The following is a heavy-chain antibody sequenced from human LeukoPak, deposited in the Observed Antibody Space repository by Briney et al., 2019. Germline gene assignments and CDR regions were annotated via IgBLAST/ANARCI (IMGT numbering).Heavy chain of an antibody. Sequence: PSETLSLTCTVSGGSISSGGHYWSWIRQHPGKGLEWIGYIYYSGSTYYNPSLKSRVTISVDTSKNQFSLKLSSVTAADTAVYYCARDSSGSYDYWGQGTLVTVSS. CDR2: IYYSGST. D-gene: IGHD1-26*01. J-gene: IGHJ4*02. CDR3: ARDSSGSYDY. V-gene: IGHV4-31*03. CDR1: GGSISSGGHY.